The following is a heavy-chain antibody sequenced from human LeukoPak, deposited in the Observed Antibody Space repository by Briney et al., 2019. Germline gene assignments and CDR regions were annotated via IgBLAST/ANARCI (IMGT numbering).Heavy chain of an antibody. CDR2: ISAYNGNT. V-gene: IGHV1-18*01. CDR3: ARDSSSSWWFDP. Sequence: GASVKVSCKASGYTFTSYGISWVRQAPGQGLEWMGWISAYNGNTNYAQKFQGRVTMTRDTSISTAYMELSRLRSDDTAVYYCARDSSSSWWFDPWGQGTLVTVSS. CDR1: GYTFTSYG. J-gene: IGHJ5*02. D-gene: IGHD6-6*01.